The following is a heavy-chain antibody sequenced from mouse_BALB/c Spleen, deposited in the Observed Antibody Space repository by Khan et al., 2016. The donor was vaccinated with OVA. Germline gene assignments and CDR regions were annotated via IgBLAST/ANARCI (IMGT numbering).Heavy chain of an antibody. CDR1: GFSLTGYG. Sequence: VQLQESGPGLVAPSQSLSITCTVSGFSLTGYGVNWVRQPPGKGLEWLGMIWGDGSTDYNSALKSRLSISKDNSKSQVFLKMNSLQTDDTARYYCATYGSSFPGYFDVWGAGTTVTVSS. CDR3: ATYGSSFPGYFDV. CDR2: IWGDGST. D-gene: IGHD1-1*01. V-gene: IGHV2-6-7*01. J-gene: IGHJ1*01.